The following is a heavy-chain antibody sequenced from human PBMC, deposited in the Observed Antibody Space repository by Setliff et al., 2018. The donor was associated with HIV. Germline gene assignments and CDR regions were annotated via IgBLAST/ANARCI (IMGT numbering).Heavy chain of an antibody. CDR3: ARGGYSSSWYTYYGMDV. Sequence: PSETLSLTCAIYDGSFSNYYWTWIRQPPGKGLEWIGEINHSGSTNYNPSLKSRVTISVDTSKNQFSLKLSSVTAADTAVYYCARGGYSSSWYTYYGMDVWGQGTTVTVSS. D-gene: IGHD6-13*01. CDR1: DGSFSNYY. V-gene: IGHV4-34*01. J-gene: IGHJ6*02. CDR2: INHSGST.